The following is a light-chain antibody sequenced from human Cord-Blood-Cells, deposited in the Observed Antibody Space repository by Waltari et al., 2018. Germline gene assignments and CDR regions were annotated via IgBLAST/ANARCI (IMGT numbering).Light chain of an antibody. V-gene: IGLV1-44*01. Sequence: QSVLTQPPSASGTPGQRVTISCSGSSSNIGSNTVNWYQQLPGTAPKLLIYSNNQRPSGVPDRFAGSKSGASAALASIGLQSEDEADYYCAAWDDSLNGRVFGGGTKLTVL. CDR2: SNN. CDR3: AAWDDSLNGRV. J-gene: IGLJ3*02. CDR1: SSNIGSNT.